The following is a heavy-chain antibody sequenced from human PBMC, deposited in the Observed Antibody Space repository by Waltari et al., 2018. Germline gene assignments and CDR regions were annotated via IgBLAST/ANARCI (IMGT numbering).Heavy chain of an antibody. CDR1: GFPFSSYA. D-gene: IGHD3-22*01. Sequence: QVQLVESGGGVVQPGRSLKLYCAASGFPFSSYAMHWVRQAPGKGLEWGAVISYDGSNKYYADSGKGRFTISRDNSKNTLYLQMNSLRAEDTAVYYCARDSSGYYYHYFDYWGQGTLVTVSS. CDR3: ARDSSGYYYHYFDY. J-gene: IGHJ4*02. V-gene: IGHV3-30-3*01. CDR2: ISYDGSNK.